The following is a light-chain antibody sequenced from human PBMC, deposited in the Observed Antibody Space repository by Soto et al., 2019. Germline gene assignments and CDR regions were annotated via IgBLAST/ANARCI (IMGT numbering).Light chain of an antibody. CDR1: QSVSSY. J-gene: IGKJ1*01. CDR2: GAS. V-gene: IGKV3-20*01. CDR3: QQYGSSGT. Sequence: EIVLTQSPATLSLSPGERATLSCRASQSVSSYLAWYQQKPGQAPRLLIYGASSRATGIPARFSGSGSGTDFTLTISRLEPEDFAVYYCQQYGSSGTFGQGTKVDIK.